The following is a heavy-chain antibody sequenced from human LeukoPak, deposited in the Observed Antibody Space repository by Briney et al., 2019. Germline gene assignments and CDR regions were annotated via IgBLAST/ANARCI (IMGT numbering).Heavy chain of an antibody. V-gene: IGHV3-23*01. Sequence: GGSLRLSCAASGFTFSSYAMSWVRQAPGKGLEWVSAISGSGGSTYYADSVKGRFTTSRDNSKNTLYLQMNSLRAEDTAVYYCAKTRSRITIFGVVIHDYWGQGTLVTVSS. CDR3: AKTRSRITIFGVVIHDY. J-gene: IGHJ4*02. D-gene: IGHD3-3*01. CDR1: GFTFSSYA. CDR2: ISGSGGST.